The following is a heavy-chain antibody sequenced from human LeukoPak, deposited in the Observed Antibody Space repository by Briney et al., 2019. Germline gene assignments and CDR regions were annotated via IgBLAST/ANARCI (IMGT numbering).Heavy chain of an antibody. CDR3: AKDLGGEGGSGFPGY. D-gene: IGHD3-10*01. V-gene: IGHV3-23*01. CDR2: ISGSGGDT. Sequence: PGGSLRLSCTASGFTFSTYSMTGVRQAPGKGLEWVSAISGSGGDTYYADSVKGRFTISRDNSKNTLYLQMNSLRPEDTAVYFCAKDLGGEGGSGFPGYWGQGNLVTVSS. CDR1: GFTFSTYS. J-gene: IGHJ4*02.